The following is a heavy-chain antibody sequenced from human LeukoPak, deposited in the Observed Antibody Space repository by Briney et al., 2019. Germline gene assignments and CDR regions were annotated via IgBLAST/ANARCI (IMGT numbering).Heavy chain of an antibody. CDR3: AKGGNYYYYGMDV. V-gene: IGHV3-23*01. J-gene: IGHJ6*02. CDR2: IGGSGDDT. CDR1: XFTFSSYA. Sequence: GGXXRLXCAASXFTFSSYAMNWVRQAPGKXXXWVSAIGGSGDDTYYADSVKGRFTISRDNSKNTLYLQMNSLRAEDTALYYCAKGGNYYYYGMDVWGQGTTVTVSS.